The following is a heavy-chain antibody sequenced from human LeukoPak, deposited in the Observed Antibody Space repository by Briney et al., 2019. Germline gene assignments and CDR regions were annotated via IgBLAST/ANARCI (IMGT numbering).Heavy chain of an antibody. CDR2: IRSKGYGGTT. J-gene: IGHJ4*02. V-gene: IGHV3-49*03. CDR1: GFTFGDYP. CDR3: TRGTMIVVVHFDY. D-gene: IGHD3-22*01. Sequence: GGSLRLSCTASGFTFGDYPMSWFRQAPGKGLEGVGFIRSKGYGGTTEYAASVKGRFTISRDDSKSVAYLQINSLKTEDTAVYYCTRGTMIVVVHFDYWGQGTPVTVSS.